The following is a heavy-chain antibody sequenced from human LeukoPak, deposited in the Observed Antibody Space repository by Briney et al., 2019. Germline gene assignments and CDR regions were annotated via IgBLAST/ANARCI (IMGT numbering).Heavy chain of an antibody. J-gene: IGHJ5*02. V-gene: IGHV3-7*01. D-gene: IGHD1-7*01. CDR3: ASLGGETTRFDL. CDR1: GFTFRNYW. Sequence: GGSLRLSFAASGFTFRNYWMSWVRQAPGRGLDWVATIKQDGILKHYADSVKGRFTISRDNAENSLYLQMDSLRVDDTAVYYCASLGGETTRFDLWGQGALVTVSS. CDR2: IKQDGILK.